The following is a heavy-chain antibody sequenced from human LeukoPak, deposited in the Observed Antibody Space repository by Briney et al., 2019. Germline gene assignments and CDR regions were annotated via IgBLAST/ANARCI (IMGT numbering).Heavy chain of an antibody. CDR3: ARTLVRYSSSPGY. Sequence: ASVKVSCKASGYTFTSYGISWVRQAPGQGLEWMGWMNPNSGNTGYAQKFQGRVTMTRNTSISTAYMELSSLRSEDTAVYYCARTLVRYSSSPGYWGQGTLVTVPS. CDR1: GYTFTSYG. CDR2: MNPNSGNT. J-gene: IGHJ4*02. D-gene: IGHD6-13*01. V-gene: IGHV1-8*02.